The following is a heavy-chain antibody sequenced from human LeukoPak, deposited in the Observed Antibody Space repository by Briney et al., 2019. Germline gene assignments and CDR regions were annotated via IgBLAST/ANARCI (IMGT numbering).Heavy chain of an antibody. CDR3: ALGGSYRHFDN. D-gene: IGHD3-16*02. CDR2: INPNSGVT. Sequence: ASVKASCKASGNTFFAYYVNWVRQAPGQGLRWMGWINPNSGVTNSAQKFQGGVTMTSDTSISTVYMELRSLRSDDTAVYYCALGGSYRHFDNWGQGTLVTVSS. V-gene: IGHV1-2*02. CDR1: GNTFFAYY. J-gene: IGHJ4*02.